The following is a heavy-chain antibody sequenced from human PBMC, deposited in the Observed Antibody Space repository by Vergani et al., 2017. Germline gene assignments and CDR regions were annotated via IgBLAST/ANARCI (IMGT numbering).Heavy chain of an antibody. V-gene: IGHV3-7*01. D-gene: IGHD5-18*01. CDR1: GFTFSNLW. CDR3: ARSPHGYTYGGYISRFDP. J-gene: IGHJ5*02. Sequence: EVQLVASGGGLVQRGGSLRLSCEASGFTFSNLWMTWVRQAPGKGLEWVANIKYDGSKKNYVDSVKGRFTISRDNAKNSLYLQMNNLRVEDTAVYFCARSPHGYTYGGYISRFDPWRQGTLVTVSS. CDR2: IKYDGSKK.